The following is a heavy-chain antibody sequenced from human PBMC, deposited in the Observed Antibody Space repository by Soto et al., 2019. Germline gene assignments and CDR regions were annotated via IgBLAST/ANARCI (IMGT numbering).Heavy chain of an antibody. J-gene: IGHJ4*02. Sequence: SETLSLTCAVYGGSFSGYYWSWIRQPPGKGLEWIGEINHSGSTNYNPSLKSRVTISVDTSKNQFSLKLSSVTAADTAVYYCARDPHCTNGICYAFDYWGQGTLVTVSS. CDR2: INHSGST. D-gene: IGHD2-8*01. CDR3: ARDPHCTNGICYAFDY. V-gene: IGHV4-34*01. CDR1: GGSFSGYY.